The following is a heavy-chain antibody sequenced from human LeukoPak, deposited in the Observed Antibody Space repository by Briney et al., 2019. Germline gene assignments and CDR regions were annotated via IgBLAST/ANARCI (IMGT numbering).Heavy chain of an antibody. Sequence: PSETLSLTCAAYGGSFSGYYWSWIRQPPGKGLEWIGEINHSGSTNYDPSLKSRVTISVDTSKNQFSLKLSSVTAADTAVYYCARRDYVWGSYRSWGQGTLVTVSS. J-gene: IGHJ5*02. D-gene: IGHD3-16*02. CDR1: GGSFSGYY. V-gene: IGHV4-34*01. CDR2: INHSGST. CDR3: ARRDYVWGSYRS.